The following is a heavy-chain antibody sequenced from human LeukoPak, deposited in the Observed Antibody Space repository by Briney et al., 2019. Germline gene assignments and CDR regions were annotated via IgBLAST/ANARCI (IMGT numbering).Heavy chain of an antibody. CDR2: ISYSGRT. V-gene: IGHV4-59*13. D-gene: IGHD3-16*01. CDR3: ARDPDDYVWGSGGFDY. CDR1: GGSISTYY. Sequence: SETLSLTCSVSGGSISTYYWSWIRQPPGKGLEWIGYISYSGRTSYNPSLKSRVTMSVDTSKNQFSLKLSSVTAADTAVYYCARDPDDYVWGSGGFDYWGQGTLVTVSS. J-gene: IGHJ4*02.